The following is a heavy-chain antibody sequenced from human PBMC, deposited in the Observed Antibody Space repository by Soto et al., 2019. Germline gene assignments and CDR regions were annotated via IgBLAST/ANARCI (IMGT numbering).Heavy chain of an antibody. Sequence: ASVKVSCKASGYTFTSYAMHWVRQAPGQRLEWMGWIDAGNGNTKYSQKFQGRVTITRDTSASTAYMELSSLRSEDTAVYYCATTGSYVTHFDYWGQGTLVTVSS. CDR3: ATTGSYVTHFDY. CDR1: GYTFTSYA. CDR2: IDAGNGNT. D-gene: IGHD3-10*01. J-gene: IGHJ4*02. V-gene: IGHV1-3*01.